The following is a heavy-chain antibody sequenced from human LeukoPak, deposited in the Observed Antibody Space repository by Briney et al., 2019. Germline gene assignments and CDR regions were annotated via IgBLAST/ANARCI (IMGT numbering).Heavy chain of an antibody. J-gene: IGHJ4*02. CDR3: VRSHYYDGSGYYYDY. V-gene: IGHV3-74*01. CDR2: INTDGSST. D-gene: IGHD3-22*01. CDR1: GFTFSNYW. Sequence: PGGSLRLSCAASGFTFSNYWIHWVRQAPGKGLEWVSRINTDGSSTTYADSVKGRFTISRDNAKNTLSLQMTSLRAEDTAVYYCVRSHYYDGSGYYYDYWGPGTLVTVSS.